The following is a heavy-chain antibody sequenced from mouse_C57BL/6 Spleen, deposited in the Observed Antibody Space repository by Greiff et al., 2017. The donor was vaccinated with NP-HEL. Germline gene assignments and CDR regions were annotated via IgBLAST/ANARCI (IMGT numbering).Heavy chain of an antibody. CDR1: GFTFSSYG. V-gene: IGHV5-6*01. J-gene: IGHJ1*03. Sequence: EVQGVESGGDLVKPGGSLKLSCAASGFTFSSYGMSWVRQTPDKRLEWVATLSSGGSYTYYPDSVKGRFTISRDNAKNTLYLQMSSQKSEDTAMYYCARHYYGTTSGWYFDVWGTGTTVTVST. CDR3: ARHYYGTTSGWYFDV. CDR2: LSSGGSYT. D-gene: IGHD1-1*01.